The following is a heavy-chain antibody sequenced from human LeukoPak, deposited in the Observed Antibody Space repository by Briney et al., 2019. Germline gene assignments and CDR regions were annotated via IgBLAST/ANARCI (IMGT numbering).Heavy chain of an antibody. J-gene: IGHJ4*02. V-gene: IGHV4-38-2*01. CDR3: ARGRGPAACGY. Sequence: SETLSLTRAVSGYSISSGYYWGWIRQPPGKGLEWIGSIYHSGSTYYNPSLKSRVTISVDTSKNQFSLKLSSVTAADTAVYYCARGRGPAACGYWGQGTLVTVSS. CDR1: GYSISSGYY. D-gene: IGHD2-2*01. CDR2: IYHSGST.